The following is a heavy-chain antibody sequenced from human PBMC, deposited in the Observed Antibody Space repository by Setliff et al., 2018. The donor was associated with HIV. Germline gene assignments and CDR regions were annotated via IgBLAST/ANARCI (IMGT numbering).Heavy chain of an antibody. D-gene: IGHD1-26*01. CDR1: GDPVFIGGYY. Sequence: KPSETLSLTCTVSGDPVFIGGYYWSWIRQHPGGGLEWIGYIYHTGKTYYNPSLQSRIIMSLDMSQNQFSLNLSSVTAADTAVYYCAKEGNSVDNWLDPWGPGTLVTVSS. CDR3: AKEGNSVDNWLDP. CDR2: IYHTGKT. V-gene: IGHV4-31*03. J-gene: IGHJ5*02.